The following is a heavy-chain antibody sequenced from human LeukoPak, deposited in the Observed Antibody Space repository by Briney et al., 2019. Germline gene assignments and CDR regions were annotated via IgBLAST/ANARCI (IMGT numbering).Heavy chain of an antibody. CDR1: GFTFSSYS. J-gene: IGHJ4*02. Sequence: GGSLRLSCAASGFTFSSYSMNWVRQPPGKGVEGFSSISSSSTYIYYADSVKGRFTISRDNAKNSLYLQMNSLRAEDTAVYYCARDRSGDGYNYGYWGQGTLVTVSS. D-gene: IGHD5-24*01. CDR3: ARDRSGDGYNYGY. CDR2: ISSSSTYI. V-gene: IGHV3-21*01.